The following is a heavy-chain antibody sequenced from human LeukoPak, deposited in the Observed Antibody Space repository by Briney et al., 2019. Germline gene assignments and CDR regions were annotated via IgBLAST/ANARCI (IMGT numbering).Heavy chain of an antibody. CDR3: ARAKRNGFDI. Sequence: GGSLRLSCAASGFTFSNYSMNWVRQAPGKGLEWVSYIIRSSSTIYYADSVKGRFTISRDNAKNSLYLQMNSLRAEDTAVYYCARAKRNGFDIWGQGTMVTVSS. V-gene: IGHV3-48*01. J-gene: IGHJ3*02. CDR2: IIRSSSTI. CDR1: GFTFSNYS.